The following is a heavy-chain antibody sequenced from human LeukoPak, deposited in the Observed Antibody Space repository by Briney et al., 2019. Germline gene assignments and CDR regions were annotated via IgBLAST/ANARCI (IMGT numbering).Heavy chain of an antibody. CDR3: ARGYSSGSFDY. Sequence: ASVKVSCKASGYTFTGHYMHWVRQAPGQGLEWMGRINPNSGGTNYAQKFQGRVTMTTDTSTSTAYMELRSLRSDDTAVYYCARGYSSGSFDYWGQGTLVTVSS. V-gene: IGHV1-2*06. CDR1: GYTFTGHY. CDR2: INPNSGGT. D-gene: IGHD6-19*01. J-gene: IGHJ4*02.